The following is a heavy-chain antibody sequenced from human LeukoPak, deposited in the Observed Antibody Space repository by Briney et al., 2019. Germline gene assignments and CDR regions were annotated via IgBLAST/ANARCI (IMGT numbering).Heavy chain of an antibody. CDR2: ISAYNGNT. J-gene: IGHJ4*02. CDR1: GYTFTSYG. D-gene: IGHD3-10*02. Sequence: ASVKVSCKASGYTFTSYGISWVRQAPGQGREWMGWISAYNGNTNYAQKLQGTVTMTTDTSTSTAYMELRSLRSDDTAVYYCARETRSMFMFDYWGQGTLVTVSS. V-gene: IGHV1-18*01. CDR3: ARETRSMFMFDY.